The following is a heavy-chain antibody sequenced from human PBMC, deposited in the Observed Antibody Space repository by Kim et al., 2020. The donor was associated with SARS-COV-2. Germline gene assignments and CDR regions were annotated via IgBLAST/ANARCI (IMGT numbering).Heavy chain of an antibody. CDR2: ISYDGSNK. J-gene: IGHJ4*02. CDR1: GFTFSSYA. Sequence: GGSLRLSCAASGFTFSSYAMHWVRQAPGKGLEWVAVISYDGSNKYYADSVKGRFTISRDNSKNTLYLQMNSLRAEDTAVYYCANSVLRYFDYWGQGTLVTVSS. CDR3: ANSVLRYFDY. V-gene: IGHV3-30*04. D-gene: IGHD3-9*01.